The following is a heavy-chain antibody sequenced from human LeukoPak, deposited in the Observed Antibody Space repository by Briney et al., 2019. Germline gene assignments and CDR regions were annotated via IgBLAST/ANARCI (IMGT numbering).Heavy chain of an antibody. D-gene: IGHD3-3*01. CDR2: IYYSEST. CDR1: CGSISSYY. CDR3: ARLIFGVVNDAFDI. V-gene: IGHV4-59*08. Sequence: PSETLSLTCTVSCGSISSYYWSCIRHPRGKGRESMGYIYYSESTNYNPSLKTRVTISVDTSKNQFSLNLISVSAADTAVYYWARLIFGVVNDAFDIWGQGTMVNVSS. J-gene: IGHJ3*02.